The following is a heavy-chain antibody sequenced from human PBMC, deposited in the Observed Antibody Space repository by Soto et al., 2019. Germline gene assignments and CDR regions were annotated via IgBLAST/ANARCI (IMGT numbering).Heavy chain of an antibody. CDR3: ARHYYDSSGYYYREYFQH. D-gene: IGHD3-22*01. J-gene: IGHJ1*01. Sequence: PSETLSLTCTVSGGSISSYYWSWIRQPPGKGLEWIGYIYYSGSTNYNPSLKSRVTISVDTSKNQFSLKLSSVTAADTAVYYCARHYYDSSGYYYREYFQHWGQGTLVTVSS. V-gene: IGHV4-59*08. CDR1: GGSISSYY. CDR2: IYYSGST.